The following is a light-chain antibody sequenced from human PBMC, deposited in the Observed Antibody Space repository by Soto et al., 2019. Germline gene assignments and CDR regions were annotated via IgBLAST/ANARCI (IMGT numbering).Light chain of an antibody. J-gene: IGKJ1*01. V-gene: IGKV3-15*01. CDR1: QSVRTN. CDR2: GAC. Sequence: ETVMTQSPVTLSVSPGERINLFCRASQSVRTNLAWYQQKVGQATRLLIYGACIRAAGVPARFSGSGSGTEFTITISSLHSEDFALYYCQEYDEWPLWTFGQGTKVEVK. CDR3: QEYDEWPLWT.